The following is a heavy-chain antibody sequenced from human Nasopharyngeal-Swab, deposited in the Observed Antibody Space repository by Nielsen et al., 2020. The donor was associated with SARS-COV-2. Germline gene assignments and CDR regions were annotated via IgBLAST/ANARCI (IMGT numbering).Heavy chain of an antibody. Sequence: WIPQPPGKGLEWVAVISYDGSNKYYADSVKGRFTISRDNSKNTLYLQMNSLRAEDTAVYYCAKEGLEDGGAFDIWGQGTMVTVSS. CDR3: AKEGLEDGGAFDI. J-gene: IGHJ3*02. D-gene: IGHD3-16*01. CDR2: ISYDGSNK. V-gene: IGHV3-30*18.